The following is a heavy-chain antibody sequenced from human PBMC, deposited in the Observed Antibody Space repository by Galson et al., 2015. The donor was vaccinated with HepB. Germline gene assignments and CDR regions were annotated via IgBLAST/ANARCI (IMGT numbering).Heavy chain of an antibody. D-gene: IGHD5-12*01. Sequence: QSGAEVKKPGESLKISCKGSGYFFTNSWIGWVRQMPGKGLEWMGIIYGGTSDTTYSPSFQGQVTISADKSITTAYLQWTSLRASDTATYYCARRIGGYGGYGDFWGQGTLVTVSS. CDR2: IYGGTSDT. CDR1: GYFFTNSW. V-gene: IGHV5-51*01. J-gene: IGHJ4*02. CDR3: ARRIGGYGGYGDF.